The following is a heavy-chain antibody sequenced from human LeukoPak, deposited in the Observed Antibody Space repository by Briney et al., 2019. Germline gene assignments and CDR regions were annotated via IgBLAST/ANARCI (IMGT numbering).Heavy chain of an antibody. D-gene: IGHD4-17*01. J-gene: IGHJ4*02. Sequence: GGSLRLSCTASGFTFINYSMNWVRQAPGKGLEWVSSISTNSAFIYYADSVRGRFTISRDNTKNSLYLQMDSLIADDTAVYSCACLRGPSDYWGQGTLVTVSS. CDR3: ACLRGPSDY. V-gene: IGHV3-21*01. CDR1: GFTFINYS. CDR2: ISTNSAFI.